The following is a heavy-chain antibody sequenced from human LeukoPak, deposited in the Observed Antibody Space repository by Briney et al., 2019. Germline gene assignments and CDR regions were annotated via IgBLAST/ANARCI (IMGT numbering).Heavy chain of an antibody. CDR2: ISSTSSYI. D-gene: IGHD6-19*01. CDR3: ARVSQWLVPY. V-gene: IGHV3-21*05. Sequence: GGSLRLSCVSRFTFSSYAMTWVRQAPGKGLEWVSYISSTSSYINYADSVKGRFTISRDNAKNSLLLQMNSLRAEDTAVYYCARVSQWLVPYWGQGTLVTVSS. CDR1: RFTFSSYA. J-gene: IGHJ4*02.